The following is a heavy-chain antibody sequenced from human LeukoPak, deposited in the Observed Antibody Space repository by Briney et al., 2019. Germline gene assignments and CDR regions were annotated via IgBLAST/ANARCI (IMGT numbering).Heavy chain of an antibody. CDR3: TTGQYSGYD. CDR1: GFTFSNAW. V-gene: IGHV3-15*01. CDR2: IKSKTEGGTT. Sequence: GGSLRLSCAASGFTFSNAWMSWVRQAPGKGLEWVGRIKSKTEGGTTDYAAPVKGRFTISRDDSKNTLYLQMNSLKTEDTAVYYCTTGQYSGYDWGQGTLVTVSS. J-gene: IGHJ4*02. D-gene: IGHD5-12*01.